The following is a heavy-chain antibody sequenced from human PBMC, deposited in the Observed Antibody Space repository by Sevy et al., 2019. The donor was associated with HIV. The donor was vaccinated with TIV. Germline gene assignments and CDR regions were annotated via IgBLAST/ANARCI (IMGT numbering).Heavy chain of an antibody. CDR1: GGSISSGGYY. CDR3: ARDRFTHYYDSSGYRTGYFDY. D-gene: IGHD3-22*01. V-gene: IGHV4-31*03. Sequence: LSLTCTVSGGSISSGGYYWSWIRQHPGKGLEWIGYIYYSGSTYYNPSLKSRVTISVDTSKNQFSLKLSSVTAADTAVYYCARDRFTHYYDSSGYRTGYFDYWGQGTLVTVS. CDR2: IYYSGST. J-gene: IGHJ4*02.